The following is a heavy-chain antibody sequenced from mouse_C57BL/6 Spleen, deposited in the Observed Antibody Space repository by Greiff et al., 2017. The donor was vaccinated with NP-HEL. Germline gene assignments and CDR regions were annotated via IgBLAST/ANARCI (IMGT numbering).Heavy chain of an antibody. CDR2: IDPENGDT. Sequence: VQLKESGAELVRPGASVKLSCTASGFNIKDDYMHWVKQRPEQGLEWIGWIDPENGDTEYASKFQGKATITADTSSNTAYLQLSSLTSEDTAVYYCTTAKFITTVVAPAMDYWGQGTSVTVSS. J-gene: IGHJ4*01. CDR1: GFNIKDDY. CDR3: TTAKFITTVVAPAMDY. D-gene: IGHD1-1*01. V-gene: IGHV14-4*01.